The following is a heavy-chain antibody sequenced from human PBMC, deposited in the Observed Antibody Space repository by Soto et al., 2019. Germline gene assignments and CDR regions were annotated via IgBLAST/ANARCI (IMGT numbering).Heavy chain of an antibody. J-gene: IGHJ4*02. V-gene: IGHV1-69*13. CDR1: GGTFSSYA. Sequence: GASVKVSCKASGGTFSSYAISWVRQAPGQGLEWMGGIIPIFGTANYAQKFQGRVTITADESTSTAYMELSSLRSEDTAVYYCARALAAAPTEIDYWGQGTLVTVSS. CDR3: ARALAAAPTEIDY. CDR2: IIPIFGTA. D-gene: IGHD6-13*01.